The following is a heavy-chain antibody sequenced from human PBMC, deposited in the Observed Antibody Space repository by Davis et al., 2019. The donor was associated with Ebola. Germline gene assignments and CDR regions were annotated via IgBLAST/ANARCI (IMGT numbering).Heavy chain of an antibody. J-gene: IGHJ4*02. Sequence: ASVKVSCKASGFSFTDYGITWVRQALGQGLEFMGWISAYTGHTNYAQSFQGRIAMTIDTSTNTLYMELRSLRSDDTAMYYCVRSNSWYGDYWGRGTQVTVSS. CDR2: ISAYTGHT. CDR3: VRSNSWYGDY. CDR1: GFSFTDYG. D-gene: IGHD6-13*01. V-gene: IGHV1-18*01.